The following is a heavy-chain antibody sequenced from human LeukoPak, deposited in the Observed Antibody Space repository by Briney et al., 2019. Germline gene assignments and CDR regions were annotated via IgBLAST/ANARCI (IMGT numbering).Heavy chain of an antibody. CDR1: GFPFSNHA. CDR3: AKDLTYYYDSTGYYFDY. V-gene: IGHV3-23*01. CDR2: ISGSGGST. Sequence: PGGSLRLSCAASGFPFSNHAMTWVRQAPGKGLDWVSAISGSGGSTYYADSVKGRFTISRDNSKNTLYLQLNSLRAEDTAIYYCAKDLTYYYDSTGYYFDYWGQGTLVTVSS. J-gene: IGHJ4*02. D-gene: IGHD3-22*01.